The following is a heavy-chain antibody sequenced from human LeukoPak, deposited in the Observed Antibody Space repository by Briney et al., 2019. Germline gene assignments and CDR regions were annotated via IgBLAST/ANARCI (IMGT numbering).Heavy chain of an antibody. CDR1: GFTFSSYE. V-gene: IGHV3-48*03. J-gene: IGHJ4*02. D-gene: IGHD2-21*02. Sequence: PGGSLSLSCAASGFTFSSYEMNWVRPAPGKGLEWVSYISSSGSTIYYADSVKGRFTISRDNSKNTLYLQMNSLRAEDTAVYYCAKEVTPAPYWGQGTLVTVSS. CDR2: ISSSGSTI. CDR3: AKEVTPAPY.